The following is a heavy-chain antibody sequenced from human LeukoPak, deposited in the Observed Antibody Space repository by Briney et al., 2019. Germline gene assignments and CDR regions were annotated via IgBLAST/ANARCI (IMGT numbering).Heavy chain of an antibody. CDR3: ARAGRYSSSWLNY. CDR1: GGSISSSSYY. CDR2: IYYSGST. J-gene: IGHJ4*02. V-gene: IGHV4-39*01. D-gene: IGHD6-13*01. Sequence: SETLSLTCTVSGGSISSSSYYWGWIRQPPGKGLEWIGSIYYSGSTYYNPSLKSRVTISVDTSKNQFSLKLSSVTAADTAVYYCARAGRYSSSWLNYWGQGTLVTVSS.